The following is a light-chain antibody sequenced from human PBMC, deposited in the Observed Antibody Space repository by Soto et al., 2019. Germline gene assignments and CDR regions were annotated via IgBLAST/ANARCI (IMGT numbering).Light chain of an antibody. V-gene: IGKV1-5*01. CDR2: DAS. J-gene: IGKJ1*01. CDR3: RQYENYWT. CDR1: QSISSW. Sequence: DIQMTQSPSTLSATAGDRVTITCRASQSISSWLAWYQHKPGKAPKLLIYDASNLDSGVPSRFSGSGSGTEFSLTISNLQPDDFATYYCRQYENYWTFGQGTKVDIK.